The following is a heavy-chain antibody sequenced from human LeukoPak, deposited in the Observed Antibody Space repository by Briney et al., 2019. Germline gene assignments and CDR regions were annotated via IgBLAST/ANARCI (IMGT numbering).Heavy chain of an antibody. Sequence: PGGSLRLSCAASGFTVITNDMTWVCQGPGKGAEWVSVLYSDGNTKYADSVQGRFTISRDNSKNTLYLEMNSLSPDDTAVYYCARGVEPLAANTLAYWGQGTLVTVSS. V-gene: IGHV3-53*01. D-gene: IGHD1-14*01. CDR3: ARGVEPLAANTLAY. CDR2: LYSDGNT. J-gene: IGHJ4*02. CDR1: GFTVITND.